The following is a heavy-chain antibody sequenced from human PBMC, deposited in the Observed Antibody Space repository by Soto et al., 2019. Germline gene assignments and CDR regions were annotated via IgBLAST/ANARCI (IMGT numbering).Heavy chain of an antibody. J-gene: IGHJ3*02. CDR1: GFTFSSYS. V-gene: IGHV3-21*01. CDR2: ISSSSSYI. CDR3: ARDPPYDILTGDGDAFDI. D-gene: IGHD3-9*01. Sequence: GGSLRLSCAASGFTFSSYSRNWVRQAPGKGLEWVSSISSSSSYIYYADSVKGRFTISRDNAKNSLYLQMDSLRAEDTAVYYCARDPPYDILTGDGDAFDIWGQGTMVTVSS.